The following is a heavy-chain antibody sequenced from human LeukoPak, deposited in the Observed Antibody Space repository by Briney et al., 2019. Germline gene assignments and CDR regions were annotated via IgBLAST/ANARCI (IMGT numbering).Heavy chain of an antibody. V-gene: IGHV1-8*01. Sequence: ASVKVSCKASGYTFTSYDINWVRQAAGQGLEWMGWMNPNSGNTGYAQEFQGRVTITRNTSISTAYMELSSLRSEDTAVYYCARAGYCGGDCYWFDYWGQGTLVTVSS. CDR1: GYTFTSYD. CDR2: MNPNSGNT. CDR3: ARAGYCGGDCYWFDY. D-gene: IGHD2-21*01. J-gene: IGHJ4*02.